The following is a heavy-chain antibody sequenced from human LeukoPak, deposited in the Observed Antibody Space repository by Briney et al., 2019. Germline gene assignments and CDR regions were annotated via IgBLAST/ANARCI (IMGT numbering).Heavy chain of an antibody. J-gene: IGHJ4*02. V-gene: IGHV3-30*18. CDR1: GFTFSSYG. D-gene: IGHD2-15*01. CDR2: ISYDGSNK. CDR3: AKDLAGLSEWWSPFDY. Sequence: RSLRLSCAASGFTFSSYGMHWVRQAPGKGLEWVAVISYDGSNKYYADSVKGRFTISRDNSKNTLYLQMNSLRAEDTAVYYCAKDLAGLSEWWSPFDYWGQGTLVTVSS.